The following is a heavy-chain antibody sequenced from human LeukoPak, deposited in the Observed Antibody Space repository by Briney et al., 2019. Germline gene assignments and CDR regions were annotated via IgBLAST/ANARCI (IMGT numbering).Heavy chain of an antibody. D-gene: IGHD1-14*01. CDR2: ISFDGNNK. V-gene: IGHV3-30-3*01. CDR3: ARAGITTTSPLFQH. Sequence: GGSLRLSCAASGFTFSTYAMHWVRQAPGKGLEWVAVISFDGNNKYYADSVMGRFTISRDNSKNTLFLQMNSLRAEDTAVYYCARAGITTTSPLFQHWGQGTLVTVSS. J-gene: IGHJ1*01. CDR1: GFTFSTYA.